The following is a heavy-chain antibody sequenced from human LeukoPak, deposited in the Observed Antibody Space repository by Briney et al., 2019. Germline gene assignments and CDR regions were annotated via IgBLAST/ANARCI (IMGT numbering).Heavy chain of an antibody. CDR2: ISAYNGNT. CDR1: GYTFTSYG. J-gene: IGHJ4*02. D-gene: IGHD3-10*01. V-gene: IGHV1-18*01. Sequence: ASVKVSCKASGYTFTSYGISWVRQAPRQGLEWMGWISAYNGNTNYAQKLQDRVTMTTDTSTSTAYMELRSLRSDDTAVYYCARDKGLYGSGSYYGYWGQGTLVTVSS. CDR3: ARDKGLYGSGSYYGY.